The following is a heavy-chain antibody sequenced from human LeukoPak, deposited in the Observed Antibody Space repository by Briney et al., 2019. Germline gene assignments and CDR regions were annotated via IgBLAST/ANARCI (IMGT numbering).Heavy chain of an antibody. V-gene: IGHV3-23*01. CDR1: GFTFSSYA. CDR2: ISGSAGST. J-gene: IGHJ4*01. Sequence: GRSLRPSCAAAGFTFSSYAISWVRQPPGKWLEWVLVISGSAGSTYYADSVKGRFTISRDNSKNTLNLQMNSLRAEDTAVYYCALEWLFPYYFDYWGQGTLVTVSS. CDR3: ALEWLFPYYFDY. D-gene: IGHD3-3*01.